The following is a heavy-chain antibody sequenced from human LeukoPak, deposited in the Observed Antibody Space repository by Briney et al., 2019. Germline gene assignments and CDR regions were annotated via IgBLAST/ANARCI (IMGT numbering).Heavy chain of an antibody. CDR1: GFTFDDYA. D-gene: IGHD3-22*01. Sequence: GRSLRLSCAASGFTFDDYAMRWVRQAPGKGLEWVSGISWNSGSIGYADSVKGRFTISRDNAKNSLYLQMNSLRAEDTALYYCAKDARYDSSGYLNYWGQGTLVTVSS. CDR2: ISWNSGSI. J-gene: IGHJ4*02. CDR3: AKDARYDSSGYLNY. V-gene: IGHV3-9*01.